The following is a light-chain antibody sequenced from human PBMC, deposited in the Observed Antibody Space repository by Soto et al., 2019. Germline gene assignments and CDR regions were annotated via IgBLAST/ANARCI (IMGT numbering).Light chain of an antibody. CDR2: GNS. CDR1: SSNIGAGYD. V-gene: IGLV1-40*01. CDR3: QSYDSSLSAPV. Sequence: QSVLTQPPSVSGAPGQRVTISCTGSSSNIGAGYDVHWYQQLPGTAPKLLIYGNSNRPSGVPDRFSGSKSGTSASLAITGLQAEDEADYYCQSYDSSLSAPVFGTGTMLTVL. J-gene: IGLJ1*01.